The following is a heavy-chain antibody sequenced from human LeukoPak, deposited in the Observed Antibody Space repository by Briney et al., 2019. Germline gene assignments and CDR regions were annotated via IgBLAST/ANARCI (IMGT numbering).Heavy chain of an antibody. V-gene: IGHV4-59*01. CDR1: GGSISSYY. J-gene: IGHJ3*02. D-gene: IGHD2-21*01. Sequence: SETLSLTCTVSGGSISSYYWSWIRQPPGKRLEWIGYIYYSGSTNYNPSLKSRVTISVDTSKNQFSLNLSSVTAADTAVYYCANQIAYDAFDIWGQGTMVTVSS. CDR2: IYYSGST. CDR3: ANQIAYDAFDI.